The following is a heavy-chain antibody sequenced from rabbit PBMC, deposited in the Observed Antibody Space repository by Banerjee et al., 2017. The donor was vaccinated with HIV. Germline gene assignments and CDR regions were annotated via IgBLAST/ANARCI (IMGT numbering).Heavy chain of an antibody. J-gene: IGHJ4*01. CDR3: ARDLVAVIGWNFSL. V-gene: IGHV1S40*01. CDR1: GFSFSNKAV. D-gene: IGHD1-1*01. Sequence: ASGFSFSNKAVMCWVRQAPGKGLEWISCINAVTGSRDFIYYASWAKGRFIMSRTSSTKVTLQMTSLTVADTATYFCARDLVAVIGWNFSLWVPGTLVTVS. CDR2: INAVTGSRDFI.